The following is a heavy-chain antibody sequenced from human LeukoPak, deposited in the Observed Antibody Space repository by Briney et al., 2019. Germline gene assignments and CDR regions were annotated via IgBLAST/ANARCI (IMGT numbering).Heavy chain of an antibody. CDR1: GGTFSSYA. Sequence: SVKVSCKASGGTFSSYAISWVRQAPGQGLEWMGRIIPILGIANYAQKFQGRVTITADKSTSTAYMELSSLRSEDTAVYYCARSARDRDAFDIWGQGTMVIVSS. CDR3: ARSARDRDAFDI. CDR2: IIPILGIA. J-gene: IGHJ3*02. V-gene: IGHV1-69*04.